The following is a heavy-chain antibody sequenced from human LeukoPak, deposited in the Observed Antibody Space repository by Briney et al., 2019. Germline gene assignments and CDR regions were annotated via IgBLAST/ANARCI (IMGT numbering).Heavy chain of an antibody. J-gene: IGHJ4*02. CDR2: ISAYNGNT. CDR1: GYTFTSYG. Sequence: ASVKVSCKASGYTFTSYGIYWMRQAPGQGLEWMGWISAYNGNTNYAQNLQGRITMTTDTSTSTAYMELRSLRSDDTAVYYCARELAAADNFFDYWGQGTLVTVSS. V-gene: IGHV1-18*01. CDR3: ARELAAADNFFDY. D-gene: IGHD6-13*01.